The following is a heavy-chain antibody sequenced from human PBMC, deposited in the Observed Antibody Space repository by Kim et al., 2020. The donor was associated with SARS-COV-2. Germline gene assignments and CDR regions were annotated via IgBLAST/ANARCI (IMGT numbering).Heavy chain of an antibody. CDR3: ARARGGSYYYGMDV. V-gene: IGHV3-30-3*01. Sequence: GGSLRLSCAASGFTFSSYAMHWVRQAPGKGLEWVAVISYDGSNKYYADSVKGRFTISRDNSKNTLYLQMNSLRAGDTAVYYCARARGGSYYYGMDVWGQG. CDR1: GFTFSSYA. D-gene: IGHD1-26*01. J-gene: IGHJ6*02. CDR2: ISYDGSNK.